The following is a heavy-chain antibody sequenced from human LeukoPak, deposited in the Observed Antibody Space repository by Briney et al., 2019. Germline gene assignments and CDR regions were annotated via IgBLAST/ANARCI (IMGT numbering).Heavy chain of an antibody. D-gene: IGHD3-10*01. CDR1: GFTFSNYV. CDR3: ARYNCYSGRFLDY. J-gene: IGHJ4*02. CDR2: ISGGGDTL. Sequence: GGSLRLSCAASGFTFSNYVMNWVRQAPGQGLEWVSTISGGGDTLHYADSVRGRFTISRDNSKNTLELQMASLRAEDTAVYYCARYNCYSGRFLDYWGQGIPLTVSS. V-gene: IGHV3-23*01.